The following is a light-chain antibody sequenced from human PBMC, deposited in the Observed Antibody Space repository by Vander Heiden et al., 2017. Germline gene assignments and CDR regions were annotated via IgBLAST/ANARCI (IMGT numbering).Light chain of an antibody. Sequence: DIEMTQSPSSLSTSRGDRVIITCRASQSISSYLNWYQQKPGKAPKLLIYAASSLQSGVPSRFSGSGSGTDFTLTISSLQPEDFATYYCQQSYSTPWTFGQGTKVEIK. V-gene: IGKV1-39*01. CDR2: AAS. J-gene: IGKJ1*01. CDR3: QQSYSTPWT. CDR1: QSISSY.